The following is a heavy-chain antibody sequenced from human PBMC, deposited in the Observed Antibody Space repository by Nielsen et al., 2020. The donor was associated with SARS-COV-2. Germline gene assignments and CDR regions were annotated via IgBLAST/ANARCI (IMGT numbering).Heavy chain of an antibody. Sequence: GESLKISCAASGFTFSSYGMHWVRQAPGKGLEWVAVISYDGSNKYYADSVKGRFTISRDNSKNTLYLQMNSLRAEDTAVYYCAREPHSGYCSGGSCYSVYWGQGTLVTVSS. V-gene: IGHV3-30*03. D-gene: IGHD2-15*01. J-gene: IGHJ4*02. CDR3: AREPHSGYCSGGSCYSVY. CDR1: GFTFSSYG. CDR2: ISYDGSNK.